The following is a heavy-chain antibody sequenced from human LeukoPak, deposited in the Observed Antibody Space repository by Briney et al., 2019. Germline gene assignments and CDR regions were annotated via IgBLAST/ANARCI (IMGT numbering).Heavy chain of an antibody. CDR3: ARPPSTVAGSAEYFQH. CDR2: ISYDGSNK. J-gene: IGHJ1*01. D-gene: IGHD6-19*01. V-gene: IGHV3-30*03. CDR1: GFSFREYW. Sequence: PGGSLRLSCAASGFSFREYWMTWGRQAPGKGLEWVAVISYDGSNKYYADSVKGRFTISRDNSKNTLYLQMNSLRAEDTAVYYCARPPSTVAGSAEYFQHWGQGTLVTVSS.